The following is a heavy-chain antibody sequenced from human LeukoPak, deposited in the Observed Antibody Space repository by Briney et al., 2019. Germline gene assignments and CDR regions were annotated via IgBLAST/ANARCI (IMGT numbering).Heavy chain of an antibody. J-gene: IGHJ3*02. CDR2: IYHGGST. CDR3: ARDGAATVAGYAFDI. V-gene: IGHV4-4*02. Sequence: PGGSLRLSCEGSGFTFSNYWMTWVRQPPGKGLEWIGQIYHGGSTNYNPSLKSRVTISVDKSKNQFSLKLISLTAADTAVYYCARDGAATVAGYAFDIWGQGTMVTVSS. CDR1: GFTFSNYW. D-gene: IGHD6-19*01.